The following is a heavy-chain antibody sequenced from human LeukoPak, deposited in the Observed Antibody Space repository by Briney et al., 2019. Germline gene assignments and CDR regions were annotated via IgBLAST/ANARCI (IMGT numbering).Heavy chain of an antibody. D-gene: IGHD2-15*01. J-gene: IGHJ5*02. CDR2: ISGNGGNT. CDR3: AKGGSAGGPNWFDP. Sequence: GGSLRLSCAASGFTFSSYGMSWVRQAPGKGLEWVSAISGNGGNTYYADSVKGRFTISRDTSSNMLFLQMNSLRAGDTAVYYCAKGGSAGGPNWFDPWGQGTLVTVSS. CDR1: GFTFSSYG. V-gene: IGHV3-23*01.